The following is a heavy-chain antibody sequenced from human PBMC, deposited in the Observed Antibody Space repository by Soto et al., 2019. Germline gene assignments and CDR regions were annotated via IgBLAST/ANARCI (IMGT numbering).Heavy chain of an antibody. Sequence: EVQLLESGGGLVQPGGSLRLSCAASGFTFSSDAMSWVRQAPGKGLEWVSAISGSGASTYYADSVKGRFTISRDNSKNTLYLQMNSLRAEDTAVYYCAKGTYYYDSSAYYGYWGQGTLVTVSS. CDR3: AKGTYYYDSSAYYGY. J-gene: IGHJ4*02. V-gene: IGHV3-23*01. D-gene: IGHD3-22*01. CDR2: ISGSGAST. CDR1: GFTFSSDA.